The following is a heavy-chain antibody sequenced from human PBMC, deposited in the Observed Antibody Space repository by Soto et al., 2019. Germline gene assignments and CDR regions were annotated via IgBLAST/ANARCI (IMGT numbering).Heavy chain of an antibody. D-gene: IGHD6-19*01. V-gene: IGHV2-26*01. J-gene: IGHJ5*02. CDR3: ARRHLAVAVSPWFDP. Sequence: QVTLKESGPVLVKPTETLTLRCTVSGLSITDSEMGVSWIRQPPGQPLEWLAHIDSSGEKSYRTFLKSRLVISKDTSKSQIVLTMTNMDPADTATYYCARRHLAVAVSPWFDPWGQGIPFTVSS. CDR1: GLSITDSEMG. CDR2: IDSSGEK.